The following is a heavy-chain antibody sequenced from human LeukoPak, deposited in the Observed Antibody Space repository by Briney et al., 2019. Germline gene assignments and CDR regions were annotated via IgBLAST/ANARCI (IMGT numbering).Heavy chain of an antibody. J-gene: IGHJ5*02. CDR3: ARARSPSSGYLLRDHNWFDP. Sequence: SVKVSCKASGYTFSSYAISWVRQAPGQGLEWMGGIIPIFGTANYAQKFQGRVTITTDESTSTAYMELSSLRSEDTAVYYCARARSPSSGYLLRDHNWFDPWGQGTLVTVSS. CDR1: GYTFSSYA. V-gene: IGHV1-69*05. D-gene: IGHD3-22*01. CDR2: IIPIFGTA.